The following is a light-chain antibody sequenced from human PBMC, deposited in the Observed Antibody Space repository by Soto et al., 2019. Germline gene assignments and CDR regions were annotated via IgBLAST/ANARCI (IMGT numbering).Light chain of an antibody. CDR1: QSVSSSY. CDR2: GAS. V-gene: IGKV3-20*01. CDR3: QQYGSSPRVT. Sequence: EIVFTQSPGTPSLSPGERATLSCRARQSVSSSYLAWYQQKPGQAPRLLIYGASSRATGIPDRFSGSVSGTDFTLTISRLETADFALYYGQQYGSSPRVTFGQGTRLEIK. J-gene: IGKJ5*01.